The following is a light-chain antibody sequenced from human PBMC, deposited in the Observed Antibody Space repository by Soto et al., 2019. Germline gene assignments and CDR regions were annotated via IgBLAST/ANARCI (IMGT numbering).Light chain of an antibody. J-gene: IGKJ4*01. CDR3: HQFGSSPRT. Sequence: EIVLTQSPGTLSLSPGERATLSCRASQSVSSDYLAWYQQKPGQAPTLLIYGASSRATSIPDRFSGSGSGTDFTLTISRLEPEDFAVYFCHQFGSSPRTFGGGTKVDIK. V-gene: IGKV3-20*01. CDR1: QSVSSDY. CDR2: GAS.